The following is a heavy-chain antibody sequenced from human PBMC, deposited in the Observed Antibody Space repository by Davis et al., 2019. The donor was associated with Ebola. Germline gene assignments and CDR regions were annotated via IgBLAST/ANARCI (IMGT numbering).Heavy chain of an antibody. CDR2: INAANGNT. CDR1: GYTFTSYT. D-gene: IGHD3-16*01. V-gene: IGHV1-3*01. Sequence: ASVKVSCKASGYTFTSYTMHWVRQAPGQRLEWMGWINAANGNTKYSQEFQGRVTITWDTPASTAYMELSSLRSEDTAIYFCARVGGWGPFDFWGRGILVTVSS. CDR3: ARVGGWGPFDF. J-gene: IGHJ4*02.